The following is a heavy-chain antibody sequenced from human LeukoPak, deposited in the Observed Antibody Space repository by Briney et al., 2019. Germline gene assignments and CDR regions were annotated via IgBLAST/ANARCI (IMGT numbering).Heavy chain of an antibody. J-gene: IGHJ4*02. CDR3: ARGYYYDSSAYYKH. D-gene: IGHD3-22*01. Sequence: SETLSLTCAVSGGSFSGYFWSWIRQPPGKGLEWIGEINHSGSTNYNPSLKSRVTISVDTSKNQFSLKLSSVTAADTAVYYCARGYYYDSSAYYKHWGQGTLVTVSS. CDR2: INHSGST. V-gene: IGHV4-34*01. CDR1: GGSFSGYF.